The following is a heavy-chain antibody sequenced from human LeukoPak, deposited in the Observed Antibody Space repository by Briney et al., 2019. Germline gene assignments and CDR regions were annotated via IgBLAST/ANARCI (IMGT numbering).Heavy chain of an antibody. V-gene: IGHV3-23*01. CDR3: ARGGRDPTYYYDSSGYYLFDY. D-gene: IGHD3-22*01. J-gene: IGHJ4*02. CDR2: ISGSGGST. CDR1: GFIFSSYA. Sequence: GGSLRLSCAASGFIFSSYAMSWVRQAPGKGLEWVSTISGSGGSTYYADSVKGRFTISRDNAKNSLYLQINSLRAEDTAVYYCARGGRDPTYYYDSSGYYLFDYWGQGTLVTVSS.